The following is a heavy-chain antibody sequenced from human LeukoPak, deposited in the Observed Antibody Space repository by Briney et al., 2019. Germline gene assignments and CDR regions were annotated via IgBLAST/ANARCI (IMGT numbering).Heavy chain of an antibody. V-gene: IGHV4-30-4*01. CDR1: GGSLSNSDYY. D-gene: IGHD5-12*01. CDR2: IYYRGST. CDR3: ARDREWLRFRGFDI. Sequence: PSETLSLTCTVSGGSLSNSDYYWTWIRQPPGKGLEWIGNIYYRGSTNYNPFLKSRLTISVDTSKNKFSLKLTSVTAADTAVYYCARDREWLRFRGFDIWGQGRMVTVSS. J-gene: IGHJ3*02.